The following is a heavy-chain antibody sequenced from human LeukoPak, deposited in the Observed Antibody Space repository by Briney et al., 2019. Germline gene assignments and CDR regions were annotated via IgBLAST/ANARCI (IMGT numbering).Heavy chain of an antibody. J-gene: IGHJ3*02. CDR2: IYTSGST. CDR1: GGSTSSGSYY. D-gene: IGHD3-22*01. CDR3: ARADSDYYDSSGYHDAFDI. V-gene: IGHV4-61*02. Sequence: SQTLSLTCTVSGGSTSSGSYYWSWIRQPAGKGLEWIGLIYTSGSTNYNPSLKSRVTISVDTSKNHFSLKLSSVTAADTAVYYCARADSDYYDSSGYHDAFDIWGQGTMVTVSS.